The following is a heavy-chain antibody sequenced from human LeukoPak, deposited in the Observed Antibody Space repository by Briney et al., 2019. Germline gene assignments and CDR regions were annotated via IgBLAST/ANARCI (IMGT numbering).Heavy chain of an antibody. CDR1: GFTFNTYN. CDR3: ARGITGDYFDY. Sequence: GGSLRLSCAASGFTFNTYNMNWVRQAPGKGLEWVSSISSSSSSYIYYADSVKGRFTISRDNAKNSLYLQMNSLRAEDTAVYYCARGITGDYFDYWGQGTLVTVSS. V-gene: IGHV3-21*01. D-gene: IGHD1-20*01. CDR2: ISSSSSSYI. J-gene: IGHJ4*02.